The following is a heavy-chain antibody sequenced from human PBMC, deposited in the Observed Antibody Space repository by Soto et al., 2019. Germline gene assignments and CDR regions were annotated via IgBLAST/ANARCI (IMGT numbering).Heavy chain of an antibody. CDR1: GYTFTTFW. J-gene: IGHJ5*02. V-gene: IGHV5-10-1*01. CDR3: ARLFCSTDTCDSWFDP. D-gene: IGHD1-26*01. CDR2: IDPRDSQT. Sequence: GESLKISCTGFGYTFTTFWISWVRQMPGKGLEWMGRIDPRDSQTNYSPSFQGHVAISVDKSISTAYLQWDSLKASDTAMYYCARLFCSTDTCDSWFDPWGQGTLVTVSS.